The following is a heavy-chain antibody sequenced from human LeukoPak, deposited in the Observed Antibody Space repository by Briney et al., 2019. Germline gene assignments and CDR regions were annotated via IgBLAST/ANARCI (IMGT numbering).Heavy chain of an antibody. CDR2: ISGSGGST. D-gene: IGHD6-19*01. V-gene: IGHV3-23*01. CDR3: ARDRGSSGWFNAFDI. Sequence: PGGSLRLSCAASGFTFSSYGMSWVRQAPGKGLEWVSAISGSGGSTYYADSVKGRFTISRDNSKNTLYLQMNSLRAEDTAVYYCARDRGSSGWFNAFDIWGQGTMVTVSS. CDR1: GFTFSSYG. J-gene: IGHJ3*02.